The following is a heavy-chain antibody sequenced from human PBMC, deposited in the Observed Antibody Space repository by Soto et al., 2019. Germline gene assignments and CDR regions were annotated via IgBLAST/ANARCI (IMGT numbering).Heavy chain of an antibody. J-gene: IGHJ5*02. D-gene: IGHD3-3*01. CDR2: IYYSGNT. V-gene: IGHV4-31*03. CDR1: GGSIRSGDYY. CDR3: ARWWSGSRQGFDP. Sequence: QVQLQESGPGLVKPSQTLSLTCTVSGGSIRSGDYYWSWIRQHPGKGLEWIGYIYYSGNTYYNPSLKSRVTISVDTSKNQFSLKLSSVTAADTAVYYCARWWSGSRQGFDPWGQGTLVTVSS.